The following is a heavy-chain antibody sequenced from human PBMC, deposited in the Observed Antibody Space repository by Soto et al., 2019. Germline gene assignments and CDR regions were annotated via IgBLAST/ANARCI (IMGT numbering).Heavy chain of an antibody. CDR3: ARARQQRLVRGGLNYYYGMDV. CDR1: GDSGSNNSAG. J-gene: IGHJ6*02. V-gene: IGHV6-1*01. CDR2: TYYRSKWYN. Sequence: SRTLSLSYAISGDSGSNNSAGWNWIRQSPSRGLEWLGRTYYRSKWYNDYAVSVKSRITINPDTSKNQFSLQLNSVTPADTAVYYCARARQQRLVRGGLNYYYGMDVWGQGTAVTVSS. D-gene: IGHD6-19*01.